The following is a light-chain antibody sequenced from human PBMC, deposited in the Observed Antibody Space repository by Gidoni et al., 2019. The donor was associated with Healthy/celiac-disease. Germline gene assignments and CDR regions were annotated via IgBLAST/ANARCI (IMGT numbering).Light chain of an antibody. Sequence: DIQMTQSPSSLSASVGDRVTILPCQASQDISNYLNWYQQKPGKAPKLLIYDASNLETGVPSRFSGSGSGTDFTFTISSLQPEDIATYYCQQYDNLPLTFGGGTKVEIK. J-gene: IGKJ4*01. CDR1: QDISNY. CDR3: QQYDNLPLT. V-gene: IGKV1-33*01. CDR2: DAS.